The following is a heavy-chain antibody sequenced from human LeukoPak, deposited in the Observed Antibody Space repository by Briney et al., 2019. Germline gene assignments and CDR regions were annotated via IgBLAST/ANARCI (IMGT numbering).Heavy chain of an antibody. J-gene: IGHJ4*02. Sequence: ASVNVSSKASGYTFTGYYMHWVRQAPGQGLEWMGWINPNSGGTNYAQKFQGRVTITRDTSISTAYMELSRLRSDDTAVYYCARATNELFDYWGQGTLVTGSS. CDR3: ARATNELFDY. CDR1: GYTFTGYY. D-gene: IGHD1-7*01. CDR2: INPNSGGT. V-gene: IGHV1-2*02.